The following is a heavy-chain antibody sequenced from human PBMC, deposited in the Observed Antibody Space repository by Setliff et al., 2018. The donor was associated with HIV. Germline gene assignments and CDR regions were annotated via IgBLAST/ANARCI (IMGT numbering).Heavy chain of an antibody. CDR2: IYTSGSV. D-gene: IGHD6-19*01. Sequence: PSETLSLTCTVSGGSISSYYWSWIRQPPGKGLEWIGYIYTSGSVNYNPSLNSRVTISVDTSKNPFSLKVNSVTAADTAVYYCARSPRIGVAGEFEYWGQGTLVTVSS. CDR1: GGSISSYY. V-gene: IGHV4-4*09. CDR3: ARSPRIGVAGEFEY. J-gene: IGHJ4*02.